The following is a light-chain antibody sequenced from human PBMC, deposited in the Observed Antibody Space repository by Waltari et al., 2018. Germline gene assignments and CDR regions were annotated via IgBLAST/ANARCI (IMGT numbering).Light chain of an antibody. CDR3: QKYEALPAT. Sequence: EIVLTPSPGTLSLSQGERATLSCRASQRVGRYLAWYQQKPGQAPRLLIYGASTRATGIPDRFSGSGSGTDFSLIISRLEPEDFAVYFCQKYEALPATFGQGTKVEIK. J-gene: IGKJ1*01. V-gene: IGKV3-20*01. CDR2: GAS. CDR1: QRVGRY.